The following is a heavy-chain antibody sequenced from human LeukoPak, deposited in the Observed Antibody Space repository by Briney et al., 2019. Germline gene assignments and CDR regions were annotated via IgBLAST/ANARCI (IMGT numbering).Heavy chain of an antibody. CDR1: GYSLPNYR. Sequence: ESLKISCHGSGYSLPNYRIGWVRQTPGKGLEWIGTIYPGDSDTRYSATFQGQVTISADKSISTAYLQWGSLKASDTAMFFCARRRHCTSGSCEDFDYWGQGTLVTVSA. V-gene: IGHV5-51*01. CDR3: ARRRHCTSGSCEDFDY. J-gene: IGHJ4*02. CDR2: IYPGDSDT. D-gene: IGHD2-15*01.